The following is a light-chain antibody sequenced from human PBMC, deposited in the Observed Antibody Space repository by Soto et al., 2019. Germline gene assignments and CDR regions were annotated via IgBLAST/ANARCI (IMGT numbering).Light chain of an antibody. V-gene: IGLV2-14*01. Sequence: QSALAQPASVSGSPGQSITISCTGTSSDVGSYNYVSWYQQHPGKAPKLMIFEVSNRPSGVSNRFSGSKSGNTASLTISGLQTEDEADYYCSSYTSSSTPVFGTGTKV. CDR2: EVS. CDR1: SSDVGSYNY. CDR3: SSYTSSSTPV. J-gene: IGLJ1*01.